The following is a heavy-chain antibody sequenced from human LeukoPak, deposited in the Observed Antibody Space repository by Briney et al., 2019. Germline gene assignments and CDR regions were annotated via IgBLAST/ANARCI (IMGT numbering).Heavy chain of an antibody. D-gene: IGHD6-13*01. CDR2: IYSGGST. J-gene: IGHJ4*02. CDR3: ARIYPRLAAAGN. V-gene: IGHV3-66*01. CDR1: GFTVSSNY. Sequence: PGRSLRLSCGASGFTVSSNYMSWVRQAPGKGLEWVSVIYSGGSTYYADSVKGRFTISRDNSKNTLYLQMNSLRADDTAVYYCARIYPRLAAAGNWGQGTLVTVSS.